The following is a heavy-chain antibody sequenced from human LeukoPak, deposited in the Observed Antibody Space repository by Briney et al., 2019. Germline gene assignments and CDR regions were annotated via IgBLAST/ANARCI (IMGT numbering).Heavy chain of an antibody. CDR2: IYYSGST. D-gene: IGHD7-27*01. CDR1: GGSISSHY. V-gene: IGHV4-59*11. Sequence: SETLSLTCTVSGGSISSHYWSWLRPPPGKGLEWIGYIYYSGSTNYNPSLKSRVTISVDTSKNQFSLKLTAVTAADTAVYYCARETPGAGHFDYWGQGSLVTVSS. J-gene: IGHJ4*02. CDR3: ARETPGAGHFDY.